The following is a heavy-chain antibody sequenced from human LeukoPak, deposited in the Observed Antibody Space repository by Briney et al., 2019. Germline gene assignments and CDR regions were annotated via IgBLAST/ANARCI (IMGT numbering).Heavy chain of an antibody. J-gene: IGHJ4*02. CDR1: GGSISSGSYY. CDR3: ARAVAGEGGYFDY. CDR2: IYTSGST. V-gene: IGHV4-61*02. D-gene: IGHD6-19*01. Sequence: PSQTLSLTCTVSGGSISSGSYYWSWIRQPAGKGLEWIGRIYTSGSTNYNPSLKRRVTISVDTSKNQFSLKLSSVTAADTAVYYCARAVAGEGGYFDYWGQGTLVTVSS.